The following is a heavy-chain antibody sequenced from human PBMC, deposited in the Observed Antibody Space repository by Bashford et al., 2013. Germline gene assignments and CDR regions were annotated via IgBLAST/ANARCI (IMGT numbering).Heavy chain of an antibody. V-gene: IGHV1-24*01. CDR2: FDPEDGET. J-gene: IGHJ3*02. CDR1: GYTFTSYG. Sequence: ASVKVSCKASGYTFTSYGISWVRQAPGKGLEWMGGFDPEDGETIYAQKFQGRVTMTEDTSTDTAYMELSSLRSEDTAVYYCATKGVVAVAGSNDAFDIWGQGTMVTVSS. D-gene: IGHD6-19*01. CDR3: ATKGVVAVAGSNDAFDI.